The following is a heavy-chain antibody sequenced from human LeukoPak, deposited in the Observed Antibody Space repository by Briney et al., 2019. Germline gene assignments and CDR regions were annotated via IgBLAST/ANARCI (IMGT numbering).Heavy chain of an antibody. CDR3: ARDREMYYDILTGPYYYHYYMDV. Sequence: ASVKVSCKASGYTFTGYYLHWVRQAPGQGLEWMGWINPNSGDTDYAQNFQGRATMTRDTSISTAYLDLSRLRSDDTAVYYCARDREMYYDILTGPYYYHYYMDVWGKGTTVTVSS. D-gene: IGHD3-9*01. CDR2: INPNSGDT. V-gene: IGHV1-2*02. J-gene: IGHJ6*03. CDR1: GYTFTGYY.